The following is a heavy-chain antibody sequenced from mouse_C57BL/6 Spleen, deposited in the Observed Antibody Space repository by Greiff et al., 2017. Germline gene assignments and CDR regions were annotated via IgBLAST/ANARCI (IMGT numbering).Heavy chain of an antibody. CDR1: GYAFSSYW. Sequence: QVQLQQSGAELVKPGASVKISCKASGYAFSSYWLNWVKQRPGKGLEWIGPIYPGDGDTNYNGKFPGKATLTADKASSTAYMQLSILTSEDSAVYFCARRDYDYYFDDWGQGTTLTVAS. J-gene: IGHJ2*01. D-gene: IGHD2-4*01. V-gene: IGHV1-80*01. CDR2: IYPGDGDT. CDR3: ARRDYDYYFDD.